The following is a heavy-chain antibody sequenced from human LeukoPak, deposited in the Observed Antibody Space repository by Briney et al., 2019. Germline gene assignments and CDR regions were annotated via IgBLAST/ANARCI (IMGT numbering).Heavy chain of an antibody. J-gene: IGHJ6*02. Sequence: SETLSLTCTVSGGSISSYYWSWIRPPAGKGLEWIGRIYTSGSTNYNPSLKSRVTMSVDTSKNQFSLKLSSVTAADTAVYWCARGSTRYVQYYYYYYGMDVWGQGTTVTVSS. CDR2: IYTSGST. D-gene: IGHD2-2*01. CDR1: GGSISSYY. CDR3: ARGSTRYVQYYYYYYGMDV. V-gene: IGHV4-4*07.